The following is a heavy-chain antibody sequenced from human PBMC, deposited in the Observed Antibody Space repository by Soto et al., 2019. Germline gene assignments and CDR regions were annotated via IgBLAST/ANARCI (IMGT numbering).Heavy chain of an antibody. CDR1: GFTVSSNY. Sequence: EVQLVESGGGLVQPGGSLRLSCAASGFTVSSNYMSWVRQAPGKELEWVSVIYSGGSTYYADSVKGRFTISRDNSKNTLYLQMNSLRAEDTAVYYCARVHDWLFSYFDYWGQGTLVTVSS. CDR3: ARVHDWLFSYFDY. D-gene: IGHD3-9*01. CDR2: IYSGGST. V-gene: IGHV3-66*01. J-gene: IGHJ4*02.